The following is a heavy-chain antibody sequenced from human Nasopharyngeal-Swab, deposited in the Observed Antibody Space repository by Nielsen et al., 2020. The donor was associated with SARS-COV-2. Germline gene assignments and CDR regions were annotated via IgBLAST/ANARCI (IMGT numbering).Heavy chain of an antibody. D-gene: IGHD3-10*01. Sequence: ASVKVSCKASGYTFTSYGISWVRQATGQGLEWMGWMNPNSGNTGYAQKFQGRVTMTRNTSISTAYMELSSLRSEDTAVYYCAREPYGSGTTVDWFDPWGQGTLVTVSS. CDR3: AREPYGSGTTVDWFDP. CDR2: MNPNSGNT. J-gene: IGHJ5*02. V-gene: IGHV1-8*02. CDR1: GYTFTSYG.